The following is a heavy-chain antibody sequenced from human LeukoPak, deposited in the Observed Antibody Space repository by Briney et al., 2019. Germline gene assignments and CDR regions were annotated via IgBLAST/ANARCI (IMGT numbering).Heavy chain of an antibody. V-gene: IGHV3-30-3*01. J-gene: IGHJ6*02. CDR2: ISYDGSNK. Sequence: GGSLRLSCAASGFTFSSYAMHWVRQAPGKGLEWVAVISYDGSNKYYADSVKGRFTISRDNSKNTLYLQMNSLRAEDTAVYYCARVRVEWFGELLDFYYYYGMDVWGQGTTVTVSS. D-gene: IGHD3-10*01. CDR3: ARVRVEWFGELLDFYYYYGMDV. CDR1: GFTFSSYA.